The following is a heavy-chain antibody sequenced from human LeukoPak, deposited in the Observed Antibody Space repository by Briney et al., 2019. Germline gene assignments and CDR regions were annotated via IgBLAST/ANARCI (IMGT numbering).Heavy chain of an antibody. V-gene: IGHV3-23*01. CDR2: ISGSGGST. Sequence: GSLRLSCAASGFTFSSYAMRWVRQAPGKGLEWVSAISGSGGSTYYADSVKGRFTISRDNSKNTLYLQMNSLRAEDTAVYYCAKSPAVAGAFDYWGQGTLVTVSS. J-gene: IGHJ4*02. CDR3: AKSPAVAGAFDY. D-gene: IGHD6-19*01. CDR1: GFTFSSYA.